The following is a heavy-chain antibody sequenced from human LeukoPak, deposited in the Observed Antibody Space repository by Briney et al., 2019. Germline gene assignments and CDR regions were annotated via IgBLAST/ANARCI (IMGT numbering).Heavy chain of an antibody. CDR2: IYHSGST. CDR1: GGSISSYY. V-gene: IGHV4-59*01. D-gene: IGHD4-17*01. CDR3: ARGFDYGAVY. J-gene: IGHJ4*02. Sequence: SETLSLTCTVSGGSISSYYWSWIRQPPGKGLEWIGYIYHSGSTNYNPSLKSRVTISVDTSKNQFSLKLSSVTAADTAVYYCARGFDYGAVYWGQGTLVTVSS.